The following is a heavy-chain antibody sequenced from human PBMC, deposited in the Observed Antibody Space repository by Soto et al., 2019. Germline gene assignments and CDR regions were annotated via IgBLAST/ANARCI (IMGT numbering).Heavy chain of an antibody. CDR2: FDPEDGET. CDR3: ATGGNIVVVPAAEPYYYYYMDV. D-gene: IGHD2-2*01. J-gene: IGHJ6*03. Sequence: QVQLVQSGAEVKKPGASVKVSCKVSGYTLTELSMHWVRQAPGKGLEWMGGFDPEDGETIYAQKLQGRVTMTEDTSTDTAYMELSSLGSEDTAVYYCATGGNIVVVPAAEPYYYYYMDVWGKGTTVTVSS. CDR1: GYTLTELS. V-gene: IGHV1-24*01.